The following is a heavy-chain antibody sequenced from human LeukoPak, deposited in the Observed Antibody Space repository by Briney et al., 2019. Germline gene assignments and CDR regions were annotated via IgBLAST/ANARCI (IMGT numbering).Heavy chain of an antibody. Sequence: LPGGSLRLSCAASGFTFSSYAMSWVRQAPGKGLEWVSAISGSGGSTYYADSVKGRLTISRDNSKNTLYLQMNSLRAEDTAVYYCAKLTGTPGGYYYYGMDVWGQGTTVTVSS. D-gene: IGHD1-20*01. V-gene: IGHV3-23*01. CDR1: GFTFSSYA. J-gene: IGHJ6*02. CDR2: ISGSGGST. CDR3: AKLTGTPGGYYYYGMDV.